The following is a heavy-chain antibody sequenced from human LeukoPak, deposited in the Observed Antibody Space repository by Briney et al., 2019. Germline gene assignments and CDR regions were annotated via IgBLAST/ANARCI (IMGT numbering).Heavy chain of an antibody. Sequence: GGSLRLSCAASGFTFSSYSMNWVRQAPGKGLEWVSYISSSSSTIYYADSVKGRFTISRDNAKNSLYLQMNSLRAEDTAVYYCARSRRGTGPYYFDYWGQETLVTVSS. J-gene: IGHJ4*02. CDR2: ISSSSSTI. CDR3: ARSRRGTGPYYFDY. CDR1: GFTFSSYS. V-gene: IGHV3-48*04. D-gene: IGHD1-1*01.